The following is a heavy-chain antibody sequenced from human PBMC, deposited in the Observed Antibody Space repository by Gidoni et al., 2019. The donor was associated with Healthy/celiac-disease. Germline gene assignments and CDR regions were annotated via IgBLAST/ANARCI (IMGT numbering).Heavy chain of an antibody. CDR1: GGSLSGYY. D-gene: IGHD3-3*01. J-gene: IGHJ5*02. V-gene: IGHV4-34*01. Sequence: QVQLQQWVAGLLKPSETLSLNCAVYGGSLSGYYWSWIRQPPGKWLELIGDINHSGSTNYNPSLKSRVTISVDTSKNQFSLKLSSVTAADTAVYYCARGRTIFGVVIRFDPWVQGTLVTVSS. CDR3: ARGRTIFGVVIRFDP. CDR2: INHSGST.